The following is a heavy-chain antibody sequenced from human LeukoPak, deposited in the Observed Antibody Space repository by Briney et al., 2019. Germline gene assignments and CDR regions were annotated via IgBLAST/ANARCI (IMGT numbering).Heavy chain of an antibody. CDR1: GGSISSYY. CDR3: ARGVGYCSSTSCYTPYYYYMDV. J-gene: IGHJ6*03. Sequence: SETLSLTCTVSGGSISSYYWSWIRQPPGKGLEWIGYIYYSRSTNYNPSLKSRVTISVDTSKNQFSLKLSSVTAADTAVYYCARGVGYCSSTSCYTPYYYYMDVWGKGTTVTVSS. CDR2: IYYSRST. D-gene: IGHD2-2*02. V-gene: IGHV4-59*01.